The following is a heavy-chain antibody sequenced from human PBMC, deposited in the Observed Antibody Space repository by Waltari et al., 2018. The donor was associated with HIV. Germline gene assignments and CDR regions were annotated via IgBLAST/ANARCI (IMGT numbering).Heavy chain of an antibody. CDR1: GFTSSDYC. V-gene: IGHV3-7*01. CDR2: ARADGSAR. J-gene: IGHJ6*02. Sequence: EVELAECGGGLVQPGESLKISCKAVGFTSSDYCMSWVCRAPGQGLASCAGARADGSARNYLDSVRARFTLSRDSRKNFFSLHMDRMRADDTATYDCAGDGSECGSVYYGMYFWSQGTTVTVSS. D-gene: IGHD1-26*01. CDR3: AGDGSECGSVYYGMYF.